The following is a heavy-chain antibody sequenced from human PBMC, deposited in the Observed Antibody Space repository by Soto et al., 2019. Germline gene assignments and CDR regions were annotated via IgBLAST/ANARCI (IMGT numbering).Heavy chain of an antibody. V-gene: IGHV3-48*02. CDR1: GFTFSAYA. CDR2: ISSRSDTL. CDR3: ARDWDIVILSVPIPNYNYGMDV. J-gene: IGHJ6*02. Sequence: GGSLRLSCEGSGFTFSAYAMNWVRQAPGKGLEWVSYISSRSDTLYYADSVKGRFTISRDNAKNSVYLQVNNLRDEDTAVYYCARDWDIVILSVPIPNYNYGMDVWGQGTTVTVS. D-gene: IGHD2-15*01.